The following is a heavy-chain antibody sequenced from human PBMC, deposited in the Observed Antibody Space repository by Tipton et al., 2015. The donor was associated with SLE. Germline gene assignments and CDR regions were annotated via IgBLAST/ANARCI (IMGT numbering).Heavy chain of an antibody. CDR1: GGTFSSYT. V-gene: IGHV1-69*02. J-gene: IGHJ4*02. D-gene: IGHD3-3*01. Sequence: QSGAEVKKPGSSVKVSCKASGGTFSSYTISWVRQAPGQGLEWMGRIIPILGIANYAQKFQGRVTITADKSTSTAYMELSSLRSEDTAVYYCARNYDFWSGSAYWGQGTLVTVSS. CDR2: IIPILGIA. CDR3: ARNYDFWSGSAY.